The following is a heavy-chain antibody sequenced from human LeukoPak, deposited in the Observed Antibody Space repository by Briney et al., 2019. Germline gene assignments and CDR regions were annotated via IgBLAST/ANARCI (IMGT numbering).Heavy chain of an antibody. CDR1: GYSISSGYY. CDR3: ARDRYYYDSSGYPEQSYDAFDI. J-gene: IGHJ3*02. V-gene: IGHV4-38-2*02. D-gene: IGHD3-22*01. CDR2: IYHSGST. Sequence: SETLSLTCTVSGYSISSGYYWGWIRQHPGKGLEWIGSIYHSGSTYYNPSLKSRVTISVDTSKNQFSLKLSSVTAADTAVYYCARDRYYYDSSGYPEQSYDAFDIWGQGTMVTVSS.